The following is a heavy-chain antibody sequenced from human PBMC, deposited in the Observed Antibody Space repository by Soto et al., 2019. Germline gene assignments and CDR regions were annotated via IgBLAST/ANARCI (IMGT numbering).Heavy chain of an antibody. D-gene: IGHD3-16*01. J-gene: IGHJ4*02. CDR3: ARDYDYEANAFDF. CDR2: IWSHGKAQ. Sequence: GGSLRLSCAASGFTFSRYGMHWVRQAPGKGLEWVALIWSHGKAQVYVDSVKGRFTISRDNSKNTLYLQMDSLRDEDTAGYYCARDYDYEANAFDFWGQGTLVTVSS. CDR1: GFTFSRYG. V-gene: IGHV3-33*01.